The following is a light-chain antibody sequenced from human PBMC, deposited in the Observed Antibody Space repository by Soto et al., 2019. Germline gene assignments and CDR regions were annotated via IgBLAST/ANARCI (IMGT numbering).Light chain of an antibody. Sequence: DIQLTQSPSFLSASVGDRVTITCRASQGISSYLAWYQQKPGKAPKLLIYAASTLRSGVPSRFSGSGSGTEFTLTISSLQPEDFATYYCQQLNSYSRLTFGGGTKVEMK. CDR3: QQLNSYSRLT. CDR2: AAS. J-gene: IGKJ4*01. V-gene: IGKV1-9*01. CDR1: QGISSY.